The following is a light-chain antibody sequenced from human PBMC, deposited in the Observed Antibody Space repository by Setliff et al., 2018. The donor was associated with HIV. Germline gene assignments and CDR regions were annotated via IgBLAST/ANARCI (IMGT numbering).Light chain of an antibody. CDR1: SSDIGRYNY. Sequence: QSALTQPPSASGSPGQSVTISCTGTSSDIGRYNYISWYQQHPGKAPKLMIYEVNKRPSGVPDRFSGSKSGNMASLTVPGLQAEDEADYYCTSYTGSNSFALYVFGSGTKVTVL. J-gene: IGLJ1*01. CDR2: EVN. V-gene: IGLV2-8*01. CDR3: TSYTGSNSFALYV.